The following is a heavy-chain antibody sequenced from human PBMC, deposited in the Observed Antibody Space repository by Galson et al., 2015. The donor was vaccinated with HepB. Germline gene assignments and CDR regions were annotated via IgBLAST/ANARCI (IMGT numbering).Heavy chain of an antibody. CDR1: GYTLISYH. CDR2: INPGGGST. J-gene: IGHJ3*01. CDR3: AREYGRSDALDV. Sequence: SVKVSCKASGYTLISYHMYWVRQAPGQGLEWMGKINPGGGSTTYARKFQGRVTMTRDTSTSTVFMELSSLRSEDTAVYYCAREYGRSDALDVWGQGTMVTVSS. D-gene: IGHD2-8*01. V-gene: IGHV1-46*01.